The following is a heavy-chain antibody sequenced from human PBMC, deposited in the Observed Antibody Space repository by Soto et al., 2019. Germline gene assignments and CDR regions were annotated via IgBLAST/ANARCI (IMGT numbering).Heavy chain of an antibody. CDR1: GFTFTSSA. V-gene: IGHV1-58*01. D-gene: IGHD6-13*01. CDR3: AALSGSSWYDYYYYYGMDV. Sequence: SVKVSCKASGFTFTSSAVQWVRQARGQRLEWIGWIVVGSGNTNYAQKFQERVTITRDMSTSTAYMELSSLRSEDTAVYYCAALSGSSWYDYYYYYGMDVWGQGTAVTVSS. J-gene: IGHJ6*02. CDR2: IVVGSGNT.